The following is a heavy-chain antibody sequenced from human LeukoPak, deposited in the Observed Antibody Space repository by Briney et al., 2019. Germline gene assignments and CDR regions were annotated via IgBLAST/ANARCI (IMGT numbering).Heavy chain of an antibody. CDR3: AKDPGSGSYYKTASVGWFDP. J-gene: IGHJ5*02. CDR1: GFTFSSYA. D-gene: IGHD3-10*01. Sequence: PGGSLRLSCAASGFTFSSYAMSWVRQAPGKGLEWVSAISGSGGSTYYADSVKGRFTISRDNSKNTLYLQMNSLRAEDTAVYYCAKDPGSGSYYKTASVGWFDPWGQGTPVTVFS. CDR2: ISGSGGST. V-gene: IGHV3-23*01.